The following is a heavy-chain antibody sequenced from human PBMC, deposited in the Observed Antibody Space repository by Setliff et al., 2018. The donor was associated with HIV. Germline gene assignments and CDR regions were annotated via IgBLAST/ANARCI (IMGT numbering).Heavy chain of an antibody. V-gene: IGHV1-2*02. CDR1: GYTFTDYY. Sequence: ASVKVSCKASGYTFTDYYMHWMRQAPGRVLEWMGWIYPKSGDTNSEQKFQGRVTLTRDTSISTAYMEVSNLRSDDTAVYYCATDDYNGDSFDNWGQGTLVTVSS. D-gene: IGHD4-4*01. CDR2: IYPKSGDT. CDR3: ATDDYNGDSFDN. J-gene: IGHJ4*02.